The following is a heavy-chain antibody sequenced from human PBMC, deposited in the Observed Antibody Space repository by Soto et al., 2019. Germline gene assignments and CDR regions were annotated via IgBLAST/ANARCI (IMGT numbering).Heavy chain of an antibody. V-gene: IGHV4-59*01. J-gene: IGHJ5*02. CDR3: ARELGYCSGNICYSGWFDP. CDR2: IYYSGST. Sequence: SETLSLTCTVSCGSISSYYWSWIRQPPGKGLEWIGNIYYSGSTNYNPSLKSRVTISVDTSKNQFSLQLRSVTAADTAVYYCARELGYCSGNICYSGWFDPWGQGTPVT. D-gene: IGHD2-15*01. CDR1: CGSISSYY.